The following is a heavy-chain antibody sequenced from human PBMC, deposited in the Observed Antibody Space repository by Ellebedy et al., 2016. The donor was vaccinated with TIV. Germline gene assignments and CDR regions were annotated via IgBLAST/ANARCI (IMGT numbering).Heavy chain of an antibody. CDR3: ARGNDYGDDVSLWYFDR. Sequence: PGGSLRLSCAASGVTVSNNYMTWVRQAPGKGLEWVANIKEGGSEKYYVDSVKGRFTISRDNAKNSLYLQMNNLRAEDTAVYYCARGNDYGDDVSLWYFDRWGRGTLVTVSS. V-gene: IGHV3-7*01. CDR1: GVTVSNNY. J-gene: IGHJ2*01. D-gene: IGHD4/OR15-4a*01. CDR2: IKEGGSEK.